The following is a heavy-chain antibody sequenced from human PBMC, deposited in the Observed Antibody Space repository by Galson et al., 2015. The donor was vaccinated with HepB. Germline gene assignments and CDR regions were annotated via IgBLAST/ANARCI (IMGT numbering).Heavy chain of an antibody. CDR1: GGSISRSNFY. Sequence: ETLSLTCTVSGGSISRSNFYWGWIRQPPGKGLEWIGSIYYSGSTYYNPSLKSQVTISVDTPKNHFSLRLTSVTAADTAVYYCAGLPMITFGGVSVDTGVDYWGQRALVIVSS. CDR3: AGLPMITFGGVSVDTGVDY. D-gene: IGHD3-16*02. V-gene: IGHV4-39*02. CDR2: IYYSGST. J-gene: IGHJ4*02.